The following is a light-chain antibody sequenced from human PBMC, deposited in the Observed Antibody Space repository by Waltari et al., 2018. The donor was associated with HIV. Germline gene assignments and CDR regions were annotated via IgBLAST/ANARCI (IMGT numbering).Light chain of an antibody. CDR1: SLRSYY. CDR3: NSRDSSGNLVV. V-gene: IGLV3-19*01. Sequence: SSELTQDPAVSVALGQTVRITCQGDSLRSYYASWYQQKPGQAPVLVIYGKNNRPSGIPGRFSGSSSGNTASLTSTGAQAGDEADYYCNSRDSSGNLVVFGGGTKLTVL. J-gene: IGLJ2*01. CDR2: GKN.